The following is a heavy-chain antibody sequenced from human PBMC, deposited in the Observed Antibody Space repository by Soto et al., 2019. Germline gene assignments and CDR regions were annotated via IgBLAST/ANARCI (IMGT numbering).Heavy chain of an antibody. CDR2: ISYDGSNK. D-gene: IGHD1-20*01. J-gene: IGHJ4*02. CDR3: AKITGKTPGDY. V-gene: IGHV3-30*18. Sequence: QVQLVESGGGVVQPGRSLRLSCAASGFTFSSYGMHWVRQAPGKGLEWVAVISYDGSNKYHADSVKGRFTISRDNSKNTLYLQMNRLRAEDTAVYYCAKITGKTPGDYWGQGTLVTVSS. CDR1: GFTFSSYG.